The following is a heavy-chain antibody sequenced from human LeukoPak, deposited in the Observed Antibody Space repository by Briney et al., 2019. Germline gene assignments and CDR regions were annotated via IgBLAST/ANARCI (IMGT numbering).Heavy chain of an antibody. CDR3: ARAAGRYYCYGMDV. D-gene: IGHD6-13*01. Sequence: SETLSLTCTVSGGSISSYYWSWIRQPPGKGLEWIGYIFYSGSTNFNPSLKSRVTISVDTSKNQFSLKLSSVTAADTAVYYCARAAGRYYCYGMDVWGQGTTVTVSS. CDR1: GGSISSYY. J-gene: IGHJ6*02. CDR2: IFYSGST. V-gene: IGHV4-59*08.